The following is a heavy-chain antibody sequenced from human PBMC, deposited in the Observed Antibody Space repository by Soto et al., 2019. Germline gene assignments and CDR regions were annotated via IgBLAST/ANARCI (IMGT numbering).Heavy chain of an antibody. D-gene: IGHD2-8*01. Sequence: SETLSLTCTVSGGSISSGDYYWSWIRQPPGKGLEWIGYIYYSGSTYYNPSLKSRVTISVDTSKNQFSLKLSSVTAADTAVYYCARVIVLMVYAIFDYWGQGTLVTVSS. CDR2: IYYSGST. J-gene: IGHJ4*02. CDR1: GGSISSGDYY. V-gene: IGHV4-30-4*01. CDR3: ARVIVLMVYAIFDY.